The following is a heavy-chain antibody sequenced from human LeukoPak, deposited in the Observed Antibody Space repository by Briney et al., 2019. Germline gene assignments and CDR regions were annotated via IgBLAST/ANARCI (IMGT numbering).Heavy chain of an antibody. V-gene: IGHV1-2*02. CDR2: ISPNSGDT. CDR3: ARPGLWFGESLGAFDI. Sequence: ASVKVSCKASGYTFTDYYILWVRQAPGQGLEWMGYISPNSGDTHYAQKFQDRVTMTRDTSISTAYMELSRLRSDDTAVYYCARPGLWFGESLGAFDIWGQGTMVTVSS. J-gene: IGHJ3*02. CDR1: GYTFTDYY. D-gene: IGHD3-10*01.